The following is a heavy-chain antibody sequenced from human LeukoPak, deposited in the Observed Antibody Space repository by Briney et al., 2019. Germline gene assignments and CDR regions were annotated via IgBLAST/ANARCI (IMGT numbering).Heavy chain of an antibody. J-gene: IGHJ5*02. V-gene: IGHV4-38-2*02. D-gene: IGHD2-21*02. CDR1: GYSIGSGYY. Sequence: SETLSLTCAVSGYSIGSGYYWAWIRQPPGKGLEWISCIYHSGTAYSNPSLQSRVTLSVDTSKNQFSLKVSSVTAADTAVYYCARDPAMTCNWFDPWGQGTLVTVSS. CDR2: IYHSGTA. CDR3: ARDPAMTCNWFDP.